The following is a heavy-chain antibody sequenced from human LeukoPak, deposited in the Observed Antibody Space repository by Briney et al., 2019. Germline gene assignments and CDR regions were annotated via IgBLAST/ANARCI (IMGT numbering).Heavy chain of an antibody. J-gene: IGHJ3*02. CDR2: IYTSGRT. Sequence: SETLSLTCTVSGGSISSGSYYWRWLGQPAGKGGAWIGRIYTSGRTNYNPSLKRRVTISVDTSKKQCSLKQSAVTAADTAVYYCARGAAYYYDSSGYYSAFDIWGQGTMVTVSS. V-gene: IGHV4-61*02. CDR1: GGSISSGSYY. CDR3: ARGAAYYYDSSGYYSAFDI. D-gene: IGHD3-22*01.